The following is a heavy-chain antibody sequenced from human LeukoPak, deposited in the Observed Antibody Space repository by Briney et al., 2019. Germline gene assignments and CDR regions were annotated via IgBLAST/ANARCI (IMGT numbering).Heavy chain of an antibody. CDR1: GGSISSYY. CDR2: IYYSGST. CDR3: ASMYSSGWYIGSSAEYFQH. Sequence: TSSETLSLTCTVSGGSISSYYWSWIRQPPGKGLEWIGYIYYSGSTNYNPSLKSRVTISVDTSKNQFSLKLSSVTAADTAVYYCASMYSSGWYIGSSAEYFQHWGQGTLVTVSS. V-gene: IGHV4-59*01. D-gene: IGHD6-19*01. J-gene: IGHJ1*01.